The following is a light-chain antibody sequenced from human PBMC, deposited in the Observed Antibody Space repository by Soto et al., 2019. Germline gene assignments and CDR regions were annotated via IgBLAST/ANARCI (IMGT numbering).Light chain of an antibody. J-gene: IGKJ3*01. V-gene: IGKV1-39*01. Sequence: DIQMTQSPSSLSASVADRVTISCRASQSIVGYLNWYQQTPGKAPKLLIYAASSLRSGVPSRFSGSGSRTDFNFTISSLQPEDFGTYSCQQSYTTPFTFGPGNHVDI. CDR1: QSIVGY. CDR2: AAS. CDR3: QQSYTTPFT.